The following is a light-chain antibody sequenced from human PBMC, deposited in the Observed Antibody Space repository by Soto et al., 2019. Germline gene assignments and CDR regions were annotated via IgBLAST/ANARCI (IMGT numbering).Light chain of an antibody. CDR2: EVT. Sequence: QSALTQPASVSGSPGQSITISCTGTSSDVGSYNLVSWYQQHPGKAPKLMIYEVTKRPSGVSNRFSGSKSGNTASLTISGLQTEDEADYFCCSYAGYTTSGVFGGGTKLTVL. CDR3: CSYAGYTTSGV. V-gene: IGLV2-23*02. J-gene: IGLJ3*02. CDR1: SSDVGSYNL.